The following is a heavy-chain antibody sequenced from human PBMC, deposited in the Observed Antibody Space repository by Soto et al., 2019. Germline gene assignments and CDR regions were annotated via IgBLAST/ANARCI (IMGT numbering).Heavy chain of an antibody. CDR2: IYYSGST. V-gene: IGHV4-31*03. J-gene: IGHJ4*02. Sequence: PSETLSLTCTVSGGSISSGGYYWSWIRQHPGKGLEWIGYIYYSGSTYYNPSLKSRVTISVDTSKNQFSLKLSSVTAADTAVYNCARTMIVSFYQTEGFDYGGQGPLVTVSS. CDR1: GGSISSGGYY. D-gene: IGHD3-22*01. CDR3: ARTMIVSFYQTEGFDY.